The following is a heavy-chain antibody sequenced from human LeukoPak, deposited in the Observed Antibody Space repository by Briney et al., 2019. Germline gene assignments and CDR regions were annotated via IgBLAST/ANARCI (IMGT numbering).Heavy chain of an antibody. CDR1: GGTFISYA. CDR2: IIPIFGTA. D-gene: IGHD3-22*01. J-gene: IGHJ5*02. CDR3: ARGGVNYDSSGRFDP. Sequence: SVKVSCKASGGTFISYAFSWVRQAPGQGLEWMGGIIPIFGTANYAQRFQGRVSITADKSTSTAYMELSSLRSDDTAVYYCARGGVNYDSSGRFDPWGQGTLVTVSS. V-gene: IGHV1-69*06.